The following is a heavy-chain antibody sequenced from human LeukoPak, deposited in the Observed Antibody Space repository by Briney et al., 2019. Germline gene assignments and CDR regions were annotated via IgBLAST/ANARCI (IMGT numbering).Heavy chain of an antibody. V-gene: IGHV4-59*01. CDR2: IYYSGST. CDR1: GGSISSYY. CDR3: ARDYTGGFDI. Sequence: SETLSLTCTVSGGSISSYYWSWIRQPPGKGLEWIGDIYYSGSTNYNPSLKSRVTISVDTSKNQFSLKLSSVTAADTAVYYCARDYTGGFDIWGRGTMVTVSS. J-gene: IGHJ3*02. D-gene: IGHD1-26*01.